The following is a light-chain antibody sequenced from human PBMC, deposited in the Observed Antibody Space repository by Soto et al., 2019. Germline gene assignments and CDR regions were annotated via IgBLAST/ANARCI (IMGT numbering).Light chain of an antibody. CDR3: QQYGTSRTWT. Sequence: EIVLTQSPGTLPLSPGERATLSCRASQSVSSSYLAWYQQKPGQAPRLLIYGASTRATGIPDRFSGRGSGTGFTLTTSRLEPEDCAVYYCQQYGTSRTWTFGQGTKVEIK. CDR2: GAS. CDR1: QSVSSSY. J-gene: IGKJ1*01. V-gene: IGKV3-20*01.